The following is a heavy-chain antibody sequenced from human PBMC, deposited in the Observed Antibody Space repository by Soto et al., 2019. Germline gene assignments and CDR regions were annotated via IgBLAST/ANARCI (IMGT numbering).Heavy chain of an antibody. CDR2: IYHSETT. V-gene: IGHV4-59*08. J-gene: IGHJ4*02. CDR3: ARRLAGSYGQIDY. Sequence: QVQLQESGPGLVKSSETLSLTCTVSGGSISADYWNWIRQPPGKGLEWIGYIYHSETTNYNPSLKRRVIISVYTSKNQLSLKLSSVTAAETAVYYCARRLAGSYGQIDYWGQGTLITVSS. D-gene: IGHD1-26*01. CDR1: GGSISADY.